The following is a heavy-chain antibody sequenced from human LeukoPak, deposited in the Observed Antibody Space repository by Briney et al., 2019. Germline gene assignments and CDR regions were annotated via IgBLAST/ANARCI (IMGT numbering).Heavy chain of an antibody. CDR1: GYTFTSNY. J-gene: IGHJ3*02. D-gene: IGHD3-22*01. CDR3: ARAQEYHYDSSDYFEFGAFDI. CDR2: INPSGGRT. Sequence: ASVKVSCKASGYTFTSNYMHWVRQAPGQGLEWMGIINPSGGRTSYAQKFQGRVTMTRDMSTSTVYMELSSLRFEDTAVYYCARAQEYHYDSSDYFEFGAFDIWGQGTTVTVSS. V-gene: IGHV1-46*01.